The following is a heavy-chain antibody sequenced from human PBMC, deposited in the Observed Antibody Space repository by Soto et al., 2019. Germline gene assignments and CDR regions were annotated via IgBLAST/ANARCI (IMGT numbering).Heavy chain of an antibody. V-gene: IGHV4-30-4*01. D-gene: IGHD4-17*01. CDR2: IYYSGST. CDR3: ARAPSGDYVDY. CDR1: GGSISSGNYY. J-gene: IGHJ4*02. Sequence: SETLSLTCTVSGGSISSGNYYWSWIRHSPGKGLQWIGYIYYSGSTYYNPSLKSRVSMSVDTSKNQFSLNLSSVTAPDTAMYYCARAPSGDYVDYWGQGTLVTVS.